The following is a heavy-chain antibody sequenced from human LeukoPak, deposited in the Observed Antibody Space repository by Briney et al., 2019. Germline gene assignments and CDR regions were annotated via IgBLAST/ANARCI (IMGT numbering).Heavy chain of an antibody. CDR3: VRDLWNYYDSSGYYYEDY. CDR2: INRDGSIT. D-gene: IGHD3-22*01. V-gene: IGHV3-74*01. Sequence: GGSLRLSCAASGFSFSSHWMHWVRQAAGKGLVWVSRINRDGSITSNADSVKGRFTISRDNAKNSLFLQMNSLRAEDTAVYYCVRDLWNYYDSSGYYYEDYWGQGTLVTVSS. CDR1: GFSFSSHW. J-gene: IGHJ4*02.